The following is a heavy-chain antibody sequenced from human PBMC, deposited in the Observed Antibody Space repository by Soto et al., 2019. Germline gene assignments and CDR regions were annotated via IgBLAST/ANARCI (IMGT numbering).Heavy chain of an antibody. Sequence: QLKLQEAGSGLVKPSETLSLTCGVSGDSVSTNRYSWGWIRQPPGKGLEWIGYSYHTGTTYYNPSLKTRVTIYVDRSKNNFSLNLTSVTAADTALYFCARFDEVLRFLVDTWGQGTLVTVSS. CDR2: SYHTGTT. J-gene: IGHJ5*02. CDR1: GDSVSTNRYS. CDR3: ARFDEVLRFLVDT. D-gene: IGHD3-3*01. V-gene: IGHV4-30-2*01.